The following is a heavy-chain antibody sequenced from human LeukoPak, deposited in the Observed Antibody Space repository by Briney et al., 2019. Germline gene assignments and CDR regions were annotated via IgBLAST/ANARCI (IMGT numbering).Heavy chain of an antibody. CDR1: GFTFSSYW. CDR3: AKSSVYDFWSGPQFSIDY. D-gene: IGHD3-3*01. CDR2: INTDGSST. J-gene: IGHJ4*02. Sequence: QAGGSLRLSCAASGFTFSSYWMHWVRQAPGKGLVWVSRINTDGSSTSYADSVKGRFTISRDNAKNTLYLQMNSLRAEDTAVYYCAKSSVYDFWSGPQFSIDYWGQGTLVTVSS. V-gene: IGHV3-74*01.